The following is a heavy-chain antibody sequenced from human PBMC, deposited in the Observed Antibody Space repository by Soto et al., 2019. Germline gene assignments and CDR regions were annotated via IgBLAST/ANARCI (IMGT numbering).Heavy chain of an antibody. V-gene: IGHV3-33*01. J-gene: IGHJ6*02. D-gene: IGHD2-2*01. CDR2: IWYDGSNK. Sequence: HPGGSLRLSCAASGFTFSSYGMHWVRQAPGKGLEWVAVIWYDGSNKYYADSVKGRFTISRDNSKNTLYLQMNSLRAEDTAVYYCARDLVVVPAAMGLYYYYYGMDVWGQGTTVTVSS. CDR3: ARDLVVVPAAMGLYYYYYGMDV. CDR1: GFTFSSYG.